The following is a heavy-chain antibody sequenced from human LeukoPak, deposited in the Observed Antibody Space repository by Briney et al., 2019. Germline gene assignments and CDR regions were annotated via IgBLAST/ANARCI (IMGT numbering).Heavy chain of an antibody. Sequence: ASVKVSCKASGNTFTSYAMNWVRQAPGQGLEWMGWINTNTGNPTYAQGFTGRFVFSLDTSVSTAYLQISSLKAEDTAVYYCARDPREQQLVAYYYYYYMDVWGKGTTVTVSS. CDR2: INTNTGNP. V-gene: IGHV7-4-1*02. CDR1: GNTFTSYA. CDR3: ARDPREQQLVAYYYYYYMDV. D-gene: IGHD6-13*01. J-gene: IGHJ6*03.